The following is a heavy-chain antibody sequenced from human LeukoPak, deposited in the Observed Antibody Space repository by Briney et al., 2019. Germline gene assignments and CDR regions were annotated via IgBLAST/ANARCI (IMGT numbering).Heavy chain of an antibody. D-gene: IGHD6-6*01. V-gene: IGHV4-59*08. CDR2: IYYSGST. CDR1: DGSISSYY. Sequence: SETLSLTCTVSDGSISSYYWSWLWQPPGKGLEWIGYIYYSGSTNYNPSLKSRVTISVDTSKNQFPLKLSSVTAADTAVYYCARHRGEYSSSSDYYYMDVWGKGTTVTVSS. J-gene: IGHJ6*03. CDR3: ARHRGEYSSSSDYYYMDV.